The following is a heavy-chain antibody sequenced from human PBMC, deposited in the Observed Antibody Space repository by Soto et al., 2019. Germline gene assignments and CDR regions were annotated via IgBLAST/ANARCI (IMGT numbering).Heavy chain of an antibody. CDR3: ARDQNVFWSGDYVPGPFDC. CDR1: GYTFTSYG. D-gene: IGHD3-3*01. V-gene: IGHV1-18*01. J-gene: IGHJ4*02. CDR2: ISAYNGNT. Sequence: ASVKVSCKASGYTFTSYGISWVRQAPGQGLEWMGWISAYNGNTNYAQKLQGRVTMTTDTSTSTAYMELRSLRSDDTAVYYCARDQNVFWSGDYVPGPFDCWGQGSLVTVSS.